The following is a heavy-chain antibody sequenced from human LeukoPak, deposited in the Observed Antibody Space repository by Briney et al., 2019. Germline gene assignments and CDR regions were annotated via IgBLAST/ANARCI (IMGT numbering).Heavy chain of an antibody. Sequence: GGSLRLSCAASGFTFDDYAMHWVRQAPGKGLEWVSGISWNSGSIGYADSVKGRFTISRDNAKNSLYLQMNSLRAEDTALYYCAKVNGLAGPLDYWGQGTLVTVSS. CDR3: AKVNGLAGPLDY. CDR1: GFTFDDYA. CDR2: ISWNSGSI. J-gene: IGHJ4*02. D-gene: IGHD2-15*01. V-gene: IGHV3-9*01.